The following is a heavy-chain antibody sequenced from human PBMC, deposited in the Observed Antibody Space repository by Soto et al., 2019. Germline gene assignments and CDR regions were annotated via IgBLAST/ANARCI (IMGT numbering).Heavy chain of an antibody. CDR1: GGSISSSSYY. J-gene: IGHJ5*02. D-gene: IGHD1-1*01. CDR2: IYYSGST. CDR3: ARLGLLDGWFDP. Sequence: QLQLQESGPGLVKPSETLSLTCTVSGGSISSSSYYWGWIRQRPGGGLEWIGSIYYSGSTYYNTSLKIRVTISADTSKNQFSLKLSSVTAADTAVYYCARLGLLDGWFDPWGQGTLVTVSS. V-gene: IGHV4-39*01.